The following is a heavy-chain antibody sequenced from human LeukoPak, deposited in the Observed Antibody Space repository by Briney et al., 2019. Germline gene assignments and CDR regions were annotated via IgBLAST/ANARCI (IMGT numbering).Heavy chain of an antibody. D-gene: IGHD2-15*01. J-gene: IGHJ4*02. CDR2: INHSGST. Sequence: SETLSLTCAVYGGSFSGYYWSWIRQPPGKGLEWIGEINHSGSTNYNPSLKSRVTISVDTSKNQFSLKLSSVTAADTAVYYCARDQEEDCSGGSCYHYFDYWGQGTLVTVSS. CDR1: GGSFSGYY. V-gene: IGHV4-34*01. CDR3: ARDQEEDCSGGSCYHYFDY.